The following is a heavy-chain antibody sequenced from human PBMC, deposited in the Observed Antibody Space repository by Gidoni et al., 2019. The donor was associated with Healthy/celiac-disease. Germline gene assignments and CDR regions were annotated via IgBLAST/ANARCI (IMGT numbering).Heavy chain of an antibody. CDR3: ARDPRDRPIAVAGKGWFDP. V-gene: IGHV3-48*01. CDR2: ISSSSSTI. D-gene: IGHD6-19*01. CDR1: GFTFRSYS. Sequence: EVQLVESGGGLLQPGGSLRLSCAASGFTFRSYSMNWVRQAPGKGLEWVSYISSSSSTIYYADSGKGRFTIARDKAKNALYLKMNSLRAEDTAGYDCARDPRDRPIAVAGKGWFDPWGQGTLVTVSS. J-gene: IGHJ5*02.